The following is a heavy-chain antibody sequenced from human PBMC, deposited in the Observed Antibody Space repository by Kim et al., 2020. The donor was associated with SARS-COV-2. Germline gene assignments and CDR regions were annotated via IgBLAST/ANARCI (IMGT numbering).Heavy chain of an antibody. CDR2: T. Sequence: TCCADSVKGRFTISRHKSKNTLYLQMNSLSAEATAVYYCAGNFCYYYFDDWGQGTLVTVSS. D-gene: IGHD2-15*01. J-gene: IGHJ4*02. V-gene: IGHV3-53*04. CDR3: AGNFCYYYFDD.